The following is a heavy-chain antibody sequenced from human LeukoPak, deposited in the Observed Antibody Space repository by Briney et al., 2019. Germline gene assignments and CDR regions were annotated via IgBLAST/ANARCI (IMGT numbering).Heavy chain of an antibody. V-gene: IGHV3-30-3*01. J-gene: IGHJ4*02. CDR3: ARSPHSYSSGWYYFDY. CDR2: ISYDGNNK. Sequence: PGGYLSLYCAASGFTFSNYIIHWVRQAPVKGLEWVAVISYDGNNKYYADSVKGRFTISRDNSKNTLYLQINSLRAEDTAVYYCARSPHSYSSGWYYFDYWGQGTLVTVSS. D-gene: IGHD6-19*01. CDR1: GFTFSNYI.